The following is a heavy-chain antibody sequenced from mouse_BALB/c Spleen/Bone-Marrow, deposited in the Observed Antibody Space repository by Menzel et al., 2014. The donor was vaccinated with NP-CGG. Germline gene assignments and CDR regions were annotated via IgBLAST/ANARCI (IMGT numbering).Heavy chain of an antibody. CDR2: IRNKAYGYTT. CDR1: GFTFTDXY. Sequence: EVKLVESGGGLVQPGGSLRLSCTTSGFTFTDXYXSWVRQPPGKALEWLAFIRNKAYGYTTEYSASVRGRFTISRDNSQSILYLQMNTLRAEDSATYYCARFPMDYWGQGTSVTVSS. V-gene: IGHV7-3*02. CDR3: ARFPMDY. J-gene: IGHJ4*01.